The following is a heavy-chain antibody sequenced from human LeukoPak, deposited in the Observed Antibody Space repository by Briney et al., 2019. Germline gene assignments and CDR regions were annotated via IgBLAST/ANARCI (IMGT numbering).Heavy chain of an antibody. CDR1: GFTFSSYA. V-gene: IGHV3-30-3*01. Sequence: GGSLRLSCAASGFTFSSYAMHWVRQAPGKGLEWVAVISYDGSNKYYADSVKGRFTISRDNSKNTLYLQMNSLRAEDTAVYYCAKDNAVVTPGYYFDYWGQGTLVTVSS. J-gene: IGHJ4*02. CDR3: AKDNAVVTPGYYFDY. D-gene: IGHD4-23*01. CDR2: ISYDGSNK.